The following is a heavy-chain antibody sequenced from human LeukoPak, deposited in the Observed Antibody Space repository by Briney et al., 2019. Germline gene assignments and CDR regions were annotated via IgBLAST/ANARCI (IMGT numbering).Heavy chain of an antibody. V-gene: IGHV1-18*01. J-gene: IGHJ4*02. CDR2: ISAYNGNT. CDR1: GYTFTSYG. D-gene: IGHD3-22*01. Sequence: GASVKVSCKASGYTFTSYGISWVRQAPGQGLEWMGWISAYNGNTNYAQKLQGRVTMTTDTSTSTAYMELRSLRSDDTAVYYCARVGNYYDSSGYYYYFDYWGQGTLVTVSS. CDR3: ARVGNYYDSSGYYYYFDY.